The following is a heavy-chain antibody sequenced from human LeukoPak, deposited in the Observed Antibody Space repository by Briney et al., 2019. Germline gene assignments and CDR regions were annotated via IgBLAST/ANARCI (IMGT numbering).Heavy chain of an antibody. D-gene: IGHD3-22*01. J-gene: IGHJ4*02. Sequence: SQTLSLTCTVSGGSISSGDYYRSWIRQPPGKGLEWIGYIYYSGSTYYNPSLKSRVTISVDTSKNQFSLKLSSVTAADTAVYYCARSYDSSRMVSYWGQGTLVTVSS. CDR3: ARSYDSSRMVSY. CDR1: GGSISSGDYY. CDR2: IYYSGST. V-gene: IGHV4-30-4*01.